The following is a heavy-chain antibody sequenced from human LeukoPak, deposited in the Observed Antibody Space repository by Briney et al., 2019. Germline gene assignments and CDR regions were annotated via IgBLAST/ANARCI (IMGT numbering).Heavy chain of an antibody. CDR3: AKERNDCSGGSCHYLDAFDI. D-gene: IGHD2-15*01. Sequence: PGRSLRLSCAASGFTFSSYGMHWVRQAPGKGLEWVAVIWCDGSNKYYADSVKGRFTISRDNSKNTLYLQMNSLRAEGTAVYYCAKERNDCSGGSCHYLDAFDIWGQGTMVTVSS. CDR1: GFTFSSYG. V-gene: IGHV3-33*06. J-gene: IGHJ3*02. CDR2: IWCDGSNK.